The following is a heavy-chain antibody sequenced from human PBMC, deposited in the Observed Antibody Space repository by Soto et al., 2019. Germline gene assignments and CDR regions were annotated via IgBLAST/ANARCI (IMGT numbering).Heavy chain of an antibody. CDR1: GGTFSSYA. D-gene: IGHD6-19*01. CDR2: IIPIFGTA. V-gene: IGHV1-69*13. J-gene: IGHJ4*02. CDR3: ASSFFSSGWYPAFDY. Sequence: SVKVSCKASGGTFSSYAISWVRQAPGQGLEWMGGIIPIFGTANYAQKFQGRVTITADESTSTAYMELSSLRSEDTAVYYCASSFFSSGWYPAFDYWGQGTLVTVSS.